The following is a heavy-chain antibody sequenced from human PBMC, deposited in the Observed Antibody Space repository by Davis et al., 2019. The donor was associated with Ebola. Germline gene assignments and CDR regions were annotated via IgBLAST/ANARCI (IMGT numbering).Heavy chain of an antibody. CDR2: IYYSGST. CDR1: GGSISSYY. CDR3: ARQAGYDILTGFQDY. J-gene: IGHJ4*02. V-gene: IGHV4-59*08. D-gene: IGHD3-9*01. Sequence: SETLSLTCTVSGGSISSYYWSWIRQPPGKGLEWIGYIYYSGSTNYNPSLKSRVTISVDTSKNQFSLKLSSVTAADTAVYYCARQAGYDILTGFQDYWGQGTLVTVSS.